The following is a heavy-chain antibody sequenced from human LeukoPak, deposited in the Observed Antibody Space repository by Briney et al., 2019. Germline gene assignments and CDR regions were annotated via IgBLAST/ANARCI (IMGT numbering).Heavy chain of an antibody. D-gene: IGHD2-2*01. CDR3: ARSLGAQLPPIH. J-gene: IGHJ4*02. Sequence: SETLSLTCTVSGDSISRYYWSWIRQPPGKGPEWIGYIYYSGSTNYNPSLKSRVTISIDTSKNQFSLRLTSVTAADTAVYYCARSLGAQLPPIHWGQGTQVTVSS. V-gene: IGHV4-59*01. CDR2: IYYSGST. CDR1: GDSISRYY.